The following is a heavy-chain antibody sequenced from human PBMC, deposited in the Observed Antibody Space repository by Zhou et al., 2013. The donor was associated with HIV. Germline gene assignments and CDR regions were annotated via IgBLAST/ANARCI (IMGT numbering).Heavy chain of an antibody. J-gene: IGHJ5*02. Sequence: QVQLVQSGAEVKKPGASVKVSCKSSGGTLRHYAISWVRQAPGQGLHWMGGIIPNFGTTNHAQMLQGRVTITTDESTSTAYLELSSLRSEDTAVYYCARGEIAVVDDIPGFDCLDTWGQGTLVTVSS. D-gene: IGHD2-15*01. V-gene: IGHV1-69*01. CDR2: IIPNFGTT. CDR3: ARGEIAVVDDIPGFDCLDT. CDR1: GGTLRHYA.